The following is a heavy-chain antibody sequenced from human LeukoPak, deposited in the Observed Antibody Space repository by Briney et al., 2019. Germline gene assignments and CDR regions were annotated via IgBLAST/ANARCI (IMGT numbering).Heavy chain of an antibody. J-gene: IGHJ6*03. CDR2: IDYNGST. CDR1: GGSISSYY. Sequence: PTETLSLTCTVSGGSISSYYWSWIRQPPGKGLEWIGYIDYNGSTNYNPSLKSRVTISVDTSKNQFSLKLSSVTAADTAVYYCAKAPSAYCGGDCFSAYMDVWGKGTTVTVSS. D-gene: IGHD2-21*02. CDR3: AKAPSAYCGGDCFSAYMDV. V-gene: IGHV4-59*01.